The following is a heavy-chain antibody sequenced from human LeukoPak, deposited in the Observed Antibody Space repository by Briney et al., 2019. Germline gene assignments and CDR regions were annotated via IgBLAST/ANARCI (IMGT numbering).Heavy chain of an antibody. D-gene: IGHD3-22*01. V-gene: IGHV4-59*01. CDR2: IYYSGST. J-gene: IGHJ4*02. CDR1: RGYISRYY. CDR3: ARDNYDSSGYYLDY. Sequence: SETLSLTCSVSRGYISRYYWRCTRQPPGKGLEWIGYIYYSGSTNYNPSLKSRVTISVDTSKNQFSLKLSSVTAADTAVYYCARDNYDSSGYYLDYWGQGTLVTVSS.